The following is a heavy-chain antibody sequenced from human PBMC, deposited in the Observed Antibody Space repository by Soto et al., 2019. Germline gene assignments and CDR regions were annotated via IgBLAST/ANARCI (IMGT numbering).Heavy chain of an antibody. CDR1: GNTFASFW. D-gene: IGHD6-13*01. CDR3: ARRVGSSWRYFDS. CDR2: IYPSGSDT. Sequence: GNSLKISCKQFGNTFASFWIGWVPKLPGKGLEWMGIIYPSGSDTRYSPSFRGQVIISADRSISTAYLQWSSLKASDTGTYYCARRVGSSWRYFDSWGQGTLVTVSS. J-gene: IGHJ4*02. V-gene: IGHV5-51*01.